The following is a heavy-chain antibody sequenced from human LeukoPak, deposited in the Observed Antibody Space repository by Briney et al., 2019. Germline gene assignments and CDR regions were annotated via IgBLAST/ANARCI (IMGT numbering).Heavy chain of an antibody. CDR2: INHSGST. V-gene: IGHV4-34*01. Sequence: PSETLSLTCAVYGGSFSGYYWSWIRQPPGKGLEWIGEINHSGSTNYNPSLKSRVTISVDKSKNQFSLKLSSVTAADTAVYYCAREGALVGATNVGFDPWGQGTLVTVSS. D-gene: IGHD1-26*01. CDR3: AREGALVGATNVGFDP. J-gene: IGHJ5*02. CDR1: GGSFSGYY.